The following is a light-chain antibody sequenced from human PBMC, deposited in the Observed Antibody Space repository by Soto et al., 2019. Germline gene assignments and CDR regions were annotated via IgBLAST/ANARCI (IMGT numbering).Light chain of an antibody. Sequence: DSQMTQYPSTLSASVGDRVTITCRASQSISSWLAWYQQKPGKAPKLLISKASTLQSGVPPRFSGSGYGTEFTLTISSLQTDDFATYYCQQYERYPMTFGGGTKVEIK. J-gene: IGKJ4*01. CDR3: QQYERYPMT. V-gene: IGKV1-5*03. CDR1: QSISSW. CDR2: KAS.